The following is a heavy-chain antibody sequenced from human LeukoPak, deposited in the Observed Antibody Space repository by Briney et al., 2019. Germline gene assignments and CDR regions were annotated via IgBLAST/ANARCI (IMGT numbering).Heavy chain of an antibody. CDR2: IYYSGST. V-gene: IGHV4-39*07. CDR3: ARDGRGYSYGGFDY. J-gene: IGHJ4*02. Sequence: SETLSLTCTVSGSSISSSSYYWGWIRQPPGKGLEWIGSIYYSGSTYYNPSLKSRVTISVDTSKNQFSLKLSSVTAADTAVYYCARDGRGYSYGGFDYWGQGTLVTVSS. D-gene: IGHD5-18*01. CDR1: GSSISSSSYY.